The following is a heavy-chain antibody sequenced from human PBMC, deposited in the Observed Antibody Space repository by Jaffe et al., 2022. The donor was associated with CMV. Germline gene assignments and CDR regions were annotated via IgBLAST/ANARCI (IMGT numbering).Heavy chain of an antibody. CDR3: ARISYDSNYVSYGMDV. V-gene: IGHV2-70*01. Sequence: QVTLRESGPALVKPTQTLTLTCTFSGFSLSTSGMCVSWIRQPPGKALEWLALIDWDDDKYYSTSLKTRLTISKDTSKNQVVLTMTNMDPVDTATYYCARISYDSNYVSYGMDVWGQGTTVTVSS. CDR2: IDWDDDK. CDR1: GFSLSTSGMC. J-gene: IGHJ6*02. D-gene: IGHD3-3*01.